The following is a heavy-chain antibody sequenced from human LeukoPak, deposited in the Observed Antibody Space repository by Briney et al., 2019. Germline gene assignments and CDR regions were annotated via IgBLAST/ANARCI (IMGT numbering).Heavy chain of an antibody. Sequence: SETLSLTCTVSGGSISSYYWSWIRQPAGKGLEWIGYIYYSGSTNYNPSLKSRVTISVDTSKNQFSLKLSSVTAADTAVYYCARTLGLYYYDSSGYSRYYYYYMDVWGKGTTVTISS. D-gene: IGHD3-22*01. J-gene: IGHJ6*03. V-gene: IGHV4-59*01. CDR3: ARTLGLYYYDSSGYSRYYYYYMDV. CDR1: GGSISSYY. CDR2: IYYSGST.